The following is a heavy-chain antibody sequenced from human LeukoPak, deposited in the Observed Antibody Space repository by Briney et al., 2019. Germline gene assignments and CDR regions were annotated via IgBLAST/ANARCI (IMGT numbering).Heavy chain of an antibody. Sequence: SETLSLTCTVSGGSISSYYWSWIRQPPGKGLEWIGYIYYSGSTNYNPSLKSRVTMSVDTSKNQFSLKMSSVTAEDTAVYYCARLKSSVLRFLGWLSFDYWGQGTLVTVPS. CDR1: GGSISSYY. CDR2: IYYSGST. V-gene: IGHV4-59*12. J-gene: IGHJ4*02. CDR3: ARLKSSVLRFLGWLSFDY. D-gene: IGHD3-3*01.